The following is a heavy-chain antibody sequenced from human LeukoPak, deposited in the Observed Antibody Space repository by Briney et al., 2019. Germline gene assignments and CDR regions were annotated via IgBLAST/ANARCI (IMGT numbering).Heavy chain of an antibody. V-gene: IGHV3-7*01. CDR2: IKQDGSEI. J-gene: IGHJ4*02. Sequence: PGGSLRLSCAASGFTFSGYWMSWVRQAPGKGLEWVANIKQDGSEIYYVDSVKGRFTISRDNAKNSLYLQMNSLRAEDTAVYYCARDKVMGATHFDYWGQGTLVTVSS. CDR1: GFTFSGYW. D-gene: IGHD1-26*01. CDR3: ARDKVMGATHFDY.